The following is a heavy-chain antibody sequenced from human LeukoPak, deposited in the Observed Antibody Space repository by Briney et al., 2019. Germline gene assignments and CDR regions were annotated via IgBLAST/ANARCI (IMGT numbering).Heavy chain of an antibody. CDR2: VRGSGVST. V-gene: IGHV3-23*01. Sequence: PGGSLRLSCAASGFTFSSYAMIWVRQAPGKGLEGVSAVRGSGVSTYYADSVKGRFTISRDNSNNTLYLQMSSLRAEDTAVYYCAKGAGGTPFYYFDYWGQGTLVTVSS. J-gene: IGHJ4*02. CDR1: GFTFSSYA. D-gene: IGHD3-16*01. CDR3: AKGAGGTPFYYFDY.